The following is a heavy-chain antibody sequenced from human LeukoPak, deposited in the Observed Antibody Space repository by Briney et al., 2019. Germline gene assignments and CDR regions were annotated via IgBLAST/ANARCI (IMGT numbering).Heavy chain of an antibody. CDR2: IYIGGST. D-gene: IGHD3-22*01. J-gene: IGHJ3*02. CDR3: ARVYLGYYDSENAFDI. CDR1: GFTVSSNY. V-gene: IGHV3-66*01. Sequence: GGSLRLSCAASGFTVSSNYMSWVRQAPGKGLEWVSVIYIGGSTYYADSVKGRFTISRDNSKNTLYLQMNSLRAEDTAVYYCARVYLGYYDSENAFDIWGQGTMVTVSS.